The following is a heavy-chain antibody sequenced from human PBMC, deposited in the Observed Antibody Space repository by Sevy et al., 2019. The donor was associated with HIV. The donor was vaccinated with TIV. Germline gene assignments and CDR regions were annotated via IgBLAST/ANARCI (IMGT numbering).Heavy chain of an antibody. CDR1: GGSISSYY. V-gene: IGHV4-4*07. Sequence: SETLSLTCTVSGGSISSYYWSWIRQPAGKGLEWIGRIYTSGSTNYNPSLKSRVTMSVDTSKNQFSLKLSSVTAADTAVYYCARAIVPAAILPPSHYYYYYMDVWGKGTTVTVSS. CDR3: ARAIVPAAILPPSHYYYYYMDV. D-gene: IGHD2-2*01. J-gene: IGHJ6*03. CDR2: IYTSGST.